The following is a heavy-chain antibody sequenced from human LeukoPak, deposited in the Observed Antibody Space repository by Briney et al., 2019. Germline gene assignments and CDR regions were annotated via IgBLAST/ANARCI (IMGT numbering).Heavy chain of an antibody. Sequence: GRSLRLSCAASGFTFSSYGMHWVRQAPGKGLEWVAVISYDGSNKYYADSVKGRFTISRDNSKNTLYLQMNSLRAEDTAVYYCAKDLVPRYCSGGSCYAGGLVGYYYYGMDVWGKGTTVTVSS. V-gene: IGHV3-30*18. CDR2: ISYDGSNK. CDR3: AKDLVPRYCSGGSCYAGGLVGYYYYGMDV. J-gene: IGHJ6*04. CDR1: GFTFSSYG. D-gene: IGHD2-15*01.